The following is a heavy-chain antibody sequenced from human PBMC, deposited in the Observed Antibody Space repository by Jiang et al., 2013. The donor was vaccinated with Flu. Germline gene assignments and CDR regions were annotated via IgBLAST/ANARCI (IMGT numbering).Heavy chain of an antibody. CDR1: DFTFSSFW. J-gene: IGHJ6*04. V-gene: IGHV5-10-1*01. Sequence: GESLRISVWVLDFTFSSFWITWVRQIPERPGVMGRIDPDDSYTNYSPSFEGHVTISADKSISTAYLQWSSLKASDTAFYYCARQKRDEIVGAPTGIYYFGMDVWGTGTTVSVSS. CDR2: IDPDDSYT. D-gene: IGHD1-26*01. CDR3: ARQKRDEIVGAPTGIYYFGMDV.